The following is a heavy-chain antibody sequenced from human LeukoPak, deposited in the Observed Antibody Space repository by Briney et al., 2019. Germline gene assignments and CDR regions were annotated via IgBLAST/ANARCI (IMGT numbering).Heavy chain of an antibody. Sequence: PGGSLRLSCSASGFIFSSYSMHWVRQAPGKGLEYVSAISNGGTTYYADSVKDRFTISRDNSKNTLSLQMSSLRPEDTAVYYCVQRYSGTYSDYWGQGTLVTVS. J-gene: IGHJ4*02. CDR2: ISNGGTT. D-gene: IGHD1-26*01. CDR3: VQRYSGTYSDY. V-gene: IGHV3-64D*06. CDR1: GFIFSSYS.